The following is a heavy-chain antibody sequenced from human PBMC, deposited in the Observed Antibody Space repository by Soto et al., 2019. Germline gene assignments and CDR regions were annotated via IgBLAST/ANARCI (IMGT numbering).Heavy chain of an antibody. CDR2: ISYDGSNK. D-gene: IGHD3-22*01. CDR1: GFTFSSYG. Sequence: QVQLVESGGGVVQPGRSLRLSCAASGFTFSSYGMHWVRQAPGKGLEWVAVISYDGSNKYYADSVKGRFTISRDNSKNTLYLQMNSLRAEDTAVYYCAKDDYWSEGYYDSSAQGGWGQGTLVTVSS. J-gene: IGHJ4*02. V-gene: IGHV3-30*18. CDR3: AKDDYWSEGYYDSSAQGG.